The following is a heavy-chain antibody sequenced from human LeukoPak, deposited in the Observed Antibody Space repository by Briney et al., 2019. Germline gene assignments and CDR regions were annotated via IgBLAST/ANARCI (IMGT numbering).Heavy chain of an antibody. CDR2: ITSGSSYR. CDR3: ARDPYSGSYGNYYYYFMDV. J-gene: IGHJ6*03. CDR1: GFTFNSLG. V-gene: IGHV3-21*01. Sequence: GGSLRLSCEASGFTFNSLGMHWVRQAPGKGLEWVSSITSGSSYRFYADSVKGRFTISRDNAKNSLYLQMNSLRAEDTAVYYCARDPYSGSYGNYYYYFMDVWGKGTTVTISS. D-gene: IGHD1-26*01.